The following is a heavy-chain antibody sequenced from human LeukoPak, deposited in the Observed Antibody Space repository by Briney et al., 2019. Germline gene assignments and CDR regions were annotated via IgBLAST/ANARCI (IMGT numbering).Heavy chain of an antibody. V-gene: IGHV3-23*01. CDR1: GFTFSSYE. CDR2: ISSTGGTA. J-gene: IGHJ4*02. D-gene: IGHD2-2*01. Sequence: GGSLRLSCAASGFTFSSYEMNWVRQAPGKGLEWVSAISSTGGTAYYADSVKGRFTISRDNSKNTLYLQMNSLRAEDTAVYYCAHGAMYQLDYWGQGTLVTVSS. CDR3: AHGAMYQLDY.